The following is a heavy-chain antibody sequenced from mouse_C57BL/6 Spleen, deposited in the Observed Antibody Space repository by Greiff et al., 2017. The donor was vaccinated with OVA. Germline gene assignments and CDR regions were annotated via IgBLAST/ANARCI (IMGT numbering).Heavy chain of an antibody. CDR2: IHPNSGST. CDR1: GYTFTSYW. Sequence: VQLQQPGAELVKPGASVKLSCKASGYTFTSYWMHWVKQRPGQGLEWIGMIHPNSGSTNYNEKFKSKATLAVDKSSSTAYMQLSSLTSEDSAVYYCAGALGYGSSSSWFAYWGQGTLVTVSA. V-gene: IGHV1-64*01. CDR3: AGALGYGSSSSWFAY. J-gene: IGHJ3*01. D-gene: IGHD1-1*01.